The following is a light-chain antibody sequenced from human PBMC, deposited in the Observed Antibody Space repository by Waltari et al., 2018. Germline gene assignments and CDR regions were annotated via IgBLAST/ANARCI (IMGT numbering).Light chain of an antibody. CDR2: AGN. J-gene: IGLJ2*01. CDR1: NSNVGSYNL. V-gene: IGLV2-23*03. CDR3: CSNVGSSVF. Sequence: QSALTQPASVSGSPGQSITISCTGFNSNVGSYNLVSWYQKHPGKAPKLLIDAGNRLPSWVSNRFSGSKSSNTASLTLSGLQAEDEADYYCCSNVGSSVFFGGGTKLTVL.